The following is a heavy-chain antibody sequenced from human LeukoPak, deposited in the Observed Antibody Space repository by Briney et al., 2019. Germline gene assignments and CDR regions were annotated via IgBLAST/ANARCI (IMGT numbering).Heavy chain of an antibody. CDR2: IMKDGGDK. J-gene: IGHJ4*02. CDR3: VRDRDYYVFDL. Sequence: GSLRLSCAASGFTFNDYWMTWVRQAPGKGLEWVANIMKDGGDKQYVDSVKGRFTISRDNAKNSLYLQMNSLRAEDTAVYYCVRDRDYYVFDLWGQGTLVTVSS. D-gene: IGHD3-10*02. CDR1: GFTFNDYW. V-gene: IGHV3-7*01.